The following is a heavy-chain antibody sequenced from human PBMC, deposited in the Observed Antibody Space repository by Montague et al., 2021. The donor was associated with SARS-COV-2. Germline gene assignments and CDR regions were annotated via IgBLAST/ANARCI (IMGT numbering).Heavy chain of an antibody. D-gene: IGHD3-9*01. CDR1: GGSISSGSYY. CDR2: IYTSGST. J-gene: IGHJ6*03. Sequence: TLFLTCTVSGGSISSGSYYWSWIWQPAGKGLEWIGRIYTSGSTNYNPSLKSRVTISVDTSKNQFSLKLSSVTAADTAVYYCAREGRTTDYDILTGYYYYYYMDVWGKGTTVTVSS. V-gene: IGHV4-61*02. CDR3: AREGRTTDYDILTGYYYYYYMDV.